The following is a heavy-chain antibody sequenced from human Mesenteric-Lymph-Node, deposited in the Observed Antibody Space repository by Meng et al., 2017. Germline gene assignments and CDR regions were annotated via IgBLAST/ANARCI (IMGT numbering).Heavy chain of an antibody. Sequence: SVKVSCKASGGTFSSYAISWVRQAPGQGLEWMGGIIPIFGTANYAQKFQGRVTITADKSTSTAYMELSSLRSEDTAVYYCASSVGLDYYDSSGYYYYYYGMDVWGQGTTVTVSS. D-gene: IGHD3-22*01. V-gene: IGHV1-69*06. CDR3: ASSVGLDYYDSSGYYYYYYGMDV. J-gene: IGHJ6*02. CDR2: IIPIFGTA. CDR1: GGTFSSYA.